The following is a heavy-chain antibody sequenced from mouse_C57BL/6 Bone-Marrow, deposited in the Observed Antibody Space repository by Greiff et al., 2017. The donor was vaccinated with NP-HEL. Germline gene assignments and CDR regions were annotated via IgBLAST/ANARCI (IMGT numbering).Heavy chain of an antibody. V-gene: IGHV1-69*01. CDR2: IDPSDSYT. CDR1: GYTFTSYW. D-gene: IGHD3-3*01. J-gene: IGHJ2*01. CDR3: ARRLFYYFDY. Sequence: QVQLKQPGAELVMPGASVKLSCKASGYTFTSYWMHWVKQRPGQGLEWIGEIDPSDSYTNYNQKFKGKSTLTVDKSSSTAYMQLSSLTSEDSAVYYCARRLFYYFDYWGQGTTLTVSS.